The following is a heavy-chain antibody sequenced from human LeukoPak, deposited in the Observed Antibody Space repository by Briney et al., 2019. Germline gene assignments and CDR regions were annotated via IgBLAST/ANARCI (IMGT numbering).Heavy chain of an antibody. Sequence: GGSLRLSCVASGFTLSTFAMIWVRQPPGKGLEWVSSIFPSGGEIHYADSVRGRFTISRDNSKSILSLQMNSLRAEDTATYYCATYRQVLLPFESWGQGTLVTVSS. V-gene: IGHV3-23*01. CDR3: ATYRQVLLPFES. CDR1: GFTLSTFA. J-gene: IGHJ4*02. D-gene: IGHD5-18*01. CDR2: IFPSGGEI.